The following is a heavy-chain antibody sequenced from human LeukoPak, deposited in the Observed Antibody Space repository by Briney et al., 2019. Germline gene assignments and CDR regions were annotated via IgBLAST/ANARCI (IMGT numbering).Heavy chain of an antibody. CDR2: IYYSGST. CDR1: GGSISSYY. J-gene: IGHJ3*02. CDR3: ARITMVRGQPDAFDI. D-gene: IGHD3-10*01. V-gene: IGHV4-59*01. Sequence: SGTLSLTCTVSGGSISSYYWSWIRQPPGKGLEWIGYIYYSGSTNYNPSLKSRVTISVDTSKNQFSLKLSSVTAADTAVYYCARITMVRGQPDAFDIWGQGTMVTVSS.